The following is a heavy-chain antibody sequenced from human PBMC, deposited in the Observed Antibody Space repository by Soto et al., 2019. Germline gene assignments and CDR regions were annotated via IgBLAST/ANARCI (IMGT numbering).Heavy chain of an antibody. CDR2: INPHGGST. D-gene: IGHD3-3*01. Sequence: ASVKVSCKAPGDTFTSYYLNWVRQAPGQGLEWMGVINPHGGSTKYAQKFQGRITMTRDTSRSTVYMELSSLRSDDTAIYYCARSSGGNFGIIIEGSNWFDPWGQGALVTVSS. CDR3: ARSSGGNFGIIIEGSNWFDP. V-gene: IGHV1-46*01. CDR1: GDTFTSYY. J-gene: IGHJ5*02.